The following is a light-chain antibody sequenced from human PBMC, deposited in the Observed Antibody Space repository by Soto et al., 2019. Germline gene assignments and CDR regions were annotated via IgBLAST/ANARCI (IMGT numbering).Light chain of an antibody. CDR2: DVD. CDR3: SSYTNSNTLV. V-gene: IGLV2-14*01. CDR1: SSDVGGYNY. Sequence: QSALTQPASVSGSPGQSITISCTGTSSDVGGYNYVSWYQQYPGKAPKLMIYDVDTRPSGVSNRFSGSKSGNTASLTISGLKADDEADYYCSSYTNSNTLVFGSGTKLTVL. J-gene: IGLJ1*01.